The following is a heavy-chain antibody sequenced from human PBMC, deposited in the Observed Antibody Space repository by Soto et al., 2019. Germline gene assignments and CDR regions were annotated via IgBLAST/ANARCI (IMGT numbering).Heavy chain of an antibody. Sequence: PGESLKISCKGSGYSFTSYWISWVRQMPGKGLEWMGRIDPSDSYTNYSPSFQGHVTISADKSISTAYLQWSSLKASDTAMHYCASMGWGSSSPGMAGYYYYGMDVWGQGTTVTVSS. J-gene: IGHJ6*02. CDR3: ASMGWGSSSPGMAGYYYYGMDV. V-gene: IGHV5-10-1*01. D-gene: IGHD6-6*01. CDR1: GYSFTSYW. CDR2: IDPSDSYT.